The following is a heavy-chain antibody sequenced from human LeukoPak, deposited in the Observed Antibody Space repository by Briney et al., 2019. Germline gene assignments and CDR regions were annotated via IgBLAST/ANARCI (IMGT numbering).Heavy chain of an antibody. V-gene: IGHV3-30*02. CDR3: AGTSGYYDFWSGYPYYFDY. CDR1: GFTFGSYG. CDR2: IRSDGSNK. D-gene: IGHD3-3*01. Sequence: PGGSLRLSCAASGFTFGSYGMHWVRQAPGKGLEWVTFIRSDGSNKYYADSVKGRFTISRDNSKNTLYLQMNSLRAEDTAVYYCAGTSGYYDFWSGYPYYFDYWGQGTLVTVSS. J-gene: IGHJ4*02.